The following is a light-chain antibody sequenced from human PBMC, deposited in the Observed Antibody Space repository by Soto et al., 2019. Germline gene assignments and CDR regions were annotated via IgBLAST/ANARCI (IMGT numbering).Light chain of an antibody. J-gene: IGKJ1*01. CDR2: KAS. CDR1: QSISSW. CDR3: QQHNSYPWT. Sequence: DIQMTQSPSTLSASVGDRVTITCRASQSISSWLAWYQQKPGKAPKLLISKASNLESEVPSRFSGTGSGTEFTLTITSLQRDDSASYYCQQHNSYPWTFGQGTKVEIK. V-gene: IGKV1-5*03.